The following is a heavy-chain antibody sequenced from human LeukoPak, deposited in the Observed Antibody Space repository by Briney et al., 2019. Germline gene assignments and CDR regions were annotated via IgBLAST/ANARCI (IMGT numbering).Heavy chain of an antibody. CDR3: ARDRYGDGFAHLDY. Sequence: ASVKVSCKASGYTFTSYAIHWVRHAPGQGLERMGWITPSGGTNYPQKFQGRVAITWDTSITTAYMDLSRLTSDDTAVYYCARDRYGDGFAHLDYWGQGALVTVSS. D-gene: IGHD5-24*01. J-gene: IGHJ4*02. CDR1: GYTFTSYA. V-gene: IGHV1-2*02. CDR2: ITPSGGT.